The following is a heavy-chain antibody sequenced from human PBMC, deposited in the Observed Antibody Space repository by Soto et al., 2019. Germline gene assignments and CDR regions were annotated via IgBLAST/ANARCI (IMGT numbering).Heavy chain of an antibody. CDR2: IWYDGSNK. D-gene: IGHD2-2*01. CDR3: ERDGSEPLRYCSSTSCSVYFDY. V-gene: IGHV3-33*01. J-gene: IGHJ4*02. CDR1: GFTFSSYG. Sequence: PGGSLRLSCAASGFTFSSYGTHWVRQAPGKGLEWVAVIWYDGSNKYYADSVKGRFTISRDNSKNTLYLQMNSLRAEDTAVYYCERDGSEPLRYCSSTSCSVYFDYWGQGSLVTVGS.